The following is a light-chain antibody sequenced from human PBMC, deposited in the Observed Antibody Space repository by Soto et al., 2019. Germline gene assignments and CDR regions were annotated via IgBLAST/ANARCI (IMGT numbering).Light chain of an antibody. CDR1: SSNIGAGYD. CDR3: QSYDSSLSGWV. Sequence: QSVLTQPPSVSGAPGQRVTISCTGSSSNIGAGYDVHWYQQLPGTAPKLLIYGNSNRPSGVPDRFSGSKSGTSASLAITGLQAEDEADYYCQSYDSSLSGWVFGGGTKVHRP. CDR2: GNS. J-gene: IGLJ3*02. V-gene: IGLV1-40*01.